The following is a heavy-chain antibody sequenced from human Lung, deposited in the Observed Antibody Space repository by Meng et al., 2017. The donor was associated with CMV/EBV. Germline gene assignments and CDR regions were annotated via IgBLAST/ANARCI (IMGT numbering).Heavy chain of an antibody. Sequence: SXXVSCKASGGTSNTYTFNWVRQAPGRGLEWMGGIIPYLDESNYAQTFQGRLTITSDRSTAAFMELTSLRSEDTAVYFCAGRGPYRRVLNVLGQGTLVTVSS. J-gene: IGHJ3*01. CDR3: AGRGPYRRVLNV. V-gene: IGHV1-69*10. CDR1: GGTSNTYT. CDR2: IIPYLDES. D-gene: IGHD3-10*01.